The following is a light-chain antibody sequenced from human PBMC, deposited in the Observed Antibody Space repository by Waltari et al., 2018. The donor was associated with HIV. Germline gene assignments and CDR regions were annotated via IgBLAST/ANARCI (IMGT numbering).Light chain of an antibody. CDR2: GAS. V-gene: IGKV3-15*01. Sequence: EIVMTQSPATLSVSPGERATLSCRASQSVSSNLAWYQQNPGQAPRLLIYGASTRATGIPARFSGSGSGTEFTLTISSLQYEDFAVYYCQQYNNWSRTFGQGTKVEIK. CDR1: QSVSSN. J-gene: IGKJ1*01. CDR3: QQYNNWSRT.